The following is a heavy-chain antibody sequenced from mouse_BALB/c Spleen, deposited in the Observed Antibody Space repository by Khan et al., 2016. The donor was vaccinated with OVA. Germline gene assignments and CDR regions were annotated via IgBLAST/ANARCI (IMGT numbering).Heavy chain of an antibody. V-gene: IGHV5-9-3*01. J-gene: IGHJ4*01. CDR2: ISTGGHYT. Sequence: EVELVESGGGLVKPGGSLKLSCSASGFTFSNYAMSWVRQTPEKRLECVATISTGGHYTFYPDSVKGRFTISGDNAKNTLYLQMSSLRSEDTAMYYCARSLVDYHAMDYWGQGTSVTVSS. D-gene: IGHD2-2*01. CDR1: GFTFSNYA. CDR3: ARSLVDYHAMDY.